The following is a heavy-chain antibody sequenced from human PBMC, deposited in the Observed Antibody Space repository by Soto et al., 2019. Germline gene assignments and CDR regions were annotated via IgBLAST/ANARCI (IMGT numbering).Heavy chain of an antibody. CDR2: ISYDGNNK. V-gene: IGHV3-30*18. CDR3: AKGGRGTYYYYYGMDV. CDR1: RFIFSCYG. D-gene: IGHD1-1*01. Sequence: GVSLRLSCAASRFIFSCYGIHWVRQAPGKGLEWVAVISYDGNNKYYADSVKGRFTISRDNSKNTLYLQMNSLRAEDTAVYYCAKGGRGTYYYYYGMDVWGQGTTVTVSS. J-gene: IGHJ6*02.